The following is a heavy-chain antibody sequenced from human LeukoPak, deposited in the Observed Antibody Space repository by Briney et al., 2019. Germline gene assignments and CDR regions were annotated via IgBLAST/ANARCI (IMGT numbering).Heavy chain of an antibody. V-gene: IGHV3-23*01. J-gene: IGHJ4*02. CDR1: GFTFSNYA. D-gene: IGHD3-9*01. CDR3: AKWGDYDVLTGYYDSDY. CDR2: VSGSDTST. Sequence: GPSLRLSCAVSGFTFSNYAMSWVRRAPGKGLEWVSAVSGSDTSTYYTDSGKGRFTISRDTSKNTLYLQMSSLSAEDTAIYYCAKWGDYDVLTGYYDSDYWGQGTLVTVSS.